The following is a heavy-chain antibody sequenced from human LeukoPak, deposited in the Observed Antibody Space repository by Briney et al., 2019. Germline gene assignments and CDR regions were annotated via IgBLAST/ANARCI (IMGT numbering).Heavy chain of an antibody. CDR3: ARHRSFNLFDY. CDR2: IYYSGNT. D-gene: IGHD1-14*01. J-gene: IGHJ4*02. CDR1: GGSIRSYY. V-gene: IGHV4-59*08. Sequence: SETLSLTCTVSGGSIRSYYWSWIRQPPGKGLEWIGYIYYSGNTNYKPSLRSRVTISVDTPKNQFSLRLSSVTAADTAVYYCARHRSFNLFDYWGQGTLVTVSS.